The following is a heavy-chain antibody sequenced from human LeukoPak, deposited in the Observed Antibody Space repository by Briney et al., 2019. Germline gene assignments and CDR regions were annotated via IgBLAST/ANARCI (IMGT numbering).Heavy chain of an antibody. CDR2: IFVGDSDP. Sequence: GESLKISCEGSGYSFSDYWIAWVRRLPGKGLEWMGFIFVGDSDPTYSAAFVGQITISADKSANTAYLHWSSLKASDTAIYYCAGLPPRLPSRPHGYFDLWAVAPWSLSPQ. J-gene: IGHJ2*01. CDR1: GYSFSDYW. CDR3: AGLPPRLPSRPHGYFDL. D-gene: IGHD6-6*01. V-gene: IGHV5-51*01.